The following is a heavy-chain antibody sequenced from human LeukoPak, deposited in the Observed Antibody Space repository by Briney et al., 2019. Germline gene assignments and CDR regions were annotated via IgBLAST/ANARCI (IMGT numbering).Heavy chain of an antibody. CDR1: GFTFSNHW. CDR2: IKQDGSEK. J-gene: IGHJ4*02. Sequence: GGSLRLSCAASGFTFSNHWMSWVRQPPGKGLEWVANIKQDGSEKYYVDSVKGRFTISRDNAKNSLYLQMNSLRAEDTAVYYCARDPRGYQLLLHYWGQGTLVTVSS. D-gene: IGHD2-2*01. V-gene: IGHV3-7*01. CDR3: ARDPRGYQLLLHY.